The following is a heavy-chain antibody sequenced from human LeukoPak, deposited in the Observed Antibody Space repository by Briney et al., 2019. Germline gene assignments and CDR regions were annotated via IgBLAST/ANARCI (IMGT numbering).Heavy chain of an antibody. Sequence: GGSLRLSCAASGFAFSNFAMNWVRQAPGKGLEWVAVVSYEGTIKYYTDSAKGRFTISRDNSNSVISLQMNNLTIEDTATYYCAREKFDSWGQGTLVTVSP. CDR2: VSYEGTIK. CDR3: AREKFDS. CDR1: GFAFSNFA. J-gene: IGHJ5*01. V-gene: IGHV3-30*14.